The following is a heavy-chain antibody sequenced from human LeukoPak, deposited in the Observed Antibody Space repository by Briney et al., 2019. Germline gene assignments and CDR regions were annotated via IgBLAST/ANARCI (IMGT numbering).Heavy chain of an antibody. V-gene: IGHV3-23*01. Sequence: GGSLRLSCAASGFTFSSYAMSWVRQAPGKGLEWVSAISGSGGSTYYADSVKGRFAISRDNSKNTLYLQMNSRRAEDTAVYYCAKDLVRGVYAPWGQGTLVTVSS. J-gene: IGHJ5*02. CDR2: ISGSGGST. CDR3: AKDLVRGVYAP. D-gene: IGHD3-10*01. CDR1: GFTFSSYA.